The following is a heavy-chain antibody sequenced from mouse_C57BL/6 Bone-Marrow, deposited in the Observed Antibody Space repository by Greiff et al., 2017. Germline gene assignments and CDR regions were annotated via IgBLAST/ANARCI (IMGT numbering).Heavy chain of an antibody. D-gene: IGHD2-5*01. V-gene: IGHV1-81*01. CDR3: ARGVARAYYSNSRFAY. CDR2: IYPRSGNT. CDR1: GYTFTSYG. Sequence: VKLVESGAELARPGASVKLSCKASGYTFTSYGISWVKQRTGQGLEWIGEIYPRSGNTYYNEKFKGKATLTADKSSSTAYMELRSLTSEDSAVYFCARGVARAYYSNSRFAYWGQGTLVTVSA. J-gene: IGHJ3*01.